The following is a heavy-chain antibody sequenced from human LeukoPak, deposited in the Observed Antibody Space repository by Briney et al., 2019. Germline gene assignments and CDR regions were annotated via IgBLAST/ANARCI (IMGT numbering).Heavy chain of an antibody. J-gene: IGHJ1*01. V-gene: IGHV1-3*01. CDR1: GYTFTNYA. CDR2: INPGNGNT. D-gene: IGHD3-10*01. Sequence: GASVKVSCKASGYTFTNYAIHWVRQAPGQRLEWMGWINPGNGNTKFSQKFQGRVTVTRDTSASTAYMELSSLRSEDTAVYYCAQGPYYGSGSYYLLGEYFQHWGQGTLVTVSS. CDR3: AQGPYYGSGSYYLLGEYFQH.